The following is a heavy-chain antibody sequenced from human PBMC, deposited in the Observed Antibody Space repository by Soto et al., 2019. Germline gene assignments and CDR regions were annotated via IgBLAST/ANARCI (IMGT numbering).Heavy chain of an antibody. V-gene: IGHV4-4*07. CDR3: ARAKDISPSE. J-gene: IGHJ4*02. Sequence: SVTLYLTCPVSGGSIYSYYLTWIRRPAGKGLEWIGRIYASGNTNYNPSLKSRVTMSVDTSKNQFSLKLSSVTAADTGVYYCARAKDISPSEWGQGILVTVSS. CDR1: GGSIYSYY. D-gene: IGHD2-21*01. CDR2: IYASGNT.